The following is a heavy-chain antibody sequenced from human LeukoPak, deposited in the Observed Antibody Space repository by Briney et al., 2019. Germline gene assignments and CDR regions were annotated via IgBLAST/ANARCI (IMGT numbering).Heavy chain of an antibody. D-gene: IGHD4-17*01. V-gene: IGHV4-39*07. CDR1: GGSISSSSYY. CDR2: IYHSGST. CDR3: ARGYGSHMDV. Sequence: SSETLSLTCTVSGGSISSSSYYWGWIRQPPGKGLEWIGSIYHSGSTYYNPSLKSRVTISVDTSKNQFSLKLSSVTAADTAVYYCARGYGSHMDVWGKGTTVTVSS. J-gene: IGHJ6*03.